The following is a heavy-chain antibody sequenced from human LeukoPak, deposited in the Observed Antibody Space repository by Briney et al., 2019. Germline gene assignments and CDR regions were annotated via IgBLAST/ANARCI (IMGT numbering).Heavy chain of an antibody. V-gene: IGHV3-21*01. CDR1: GFTFSSYS. J-gene: IGHJ4*02. CDR3: ARVRGYSGYEPQALDY. D-gene: IGHD5-12*01. CDR2: ISSSSSYI. Sequence: GGSLRLSCAASGFTFSSYSMNWVRQAPGKGLEWVSSISSSSSYIYYADSVKGRFTISRDNAKNSLYLQMNSLRAEDTAVYYCARVRGYSGYEPQALDYWGQGTLVTVSS.